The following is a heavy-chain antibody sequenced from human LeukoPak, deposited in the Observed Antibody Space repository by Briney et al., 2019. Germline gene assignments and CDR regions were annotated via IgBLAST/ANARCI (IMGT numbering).Heavy chain of an antibody. CDR2: ISDGGGST. Sequence: GGSLRLSCAASGFTFSSYVMNWVRQAPGKGLEWVSAISDGGGSTYYADSVKGRFTFSRDNSKNTLYLQMNSLRAEDTAVYYCAKLYNDYGDENFDYWGQGTLVTVSS. CDR1: GFTFSSYV. D-gene: IGHD4-17*01. V-gene: IGHV3-23*01. CDR3: AKLYNDYGDENFDY. J-gene: IGHJ4*02.